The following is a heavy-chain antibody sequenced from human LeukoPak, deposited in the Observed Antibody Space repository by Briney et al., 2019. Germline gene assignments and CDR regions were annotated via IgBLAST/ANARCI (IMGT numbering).Heavy chain of an antibody. J-gene: IGHJ6*02. D-gene: IGHD3-22*01. CDR3: AKAYSSYNYGMDV. Sequence: GGSLRLSCAASGFTFSNDAISWVRQASGKGLECVSTISGSGGNTYYVDSVKGRFTISRDNSKNTLYLQMNSLRAEDTAIYYCAKAYSSYNYGMDVWGQGTTVTV. V-gene: IGHV3-23*01. CDR2: ISGSGGNT. CDR1: GFTFSNDA.